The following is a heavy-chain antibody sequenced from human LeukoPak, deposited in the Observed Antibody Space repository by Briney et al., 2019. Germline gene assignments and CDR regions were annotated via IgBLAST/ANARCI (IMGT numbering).Heavy chain of an antibody. CDR3: AKGRIDPNLVLQY. D-gene: IGHD2-8*02. CDR2: IRGDGYT. J-gene: IGHJ4*02. V-gene: IGHV3-23*01. CDR1: GFIFTTYA. Sequence: PGGSLRLSCAASGFIFTTYAMSWVRQAPGKELEWISTIRGDGYTYYADSVKGRFTVSRDNAENTLSLQMDSLRADDTALYYCAKGRIDPNLVLQYWGQGTLVTVSS.